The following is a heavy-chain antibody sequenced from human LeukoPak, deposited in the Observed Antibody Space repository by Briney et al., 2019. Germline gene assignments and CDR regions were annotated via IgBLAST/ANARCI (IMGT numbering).Heavy chain of an antibody. Sequence: GGSLRLSCAASGFTFSSYSMNWVRQAPGKGLEWVSYISSSSSTIYYADSVKGRFTISRDNAKNSLYLQMNSLRDEDTAVYYCASQDTALHYYYGMDVWGQGTTVTVS. CDR2: ISSSSSTI. D-gene: IGHD5-18*01. CDR1: GFTFSSYS. J-gene: IGHJ6*02. CDR3: ASQDTALHYYYGMDV. V-gene: IGHV3-48*02.